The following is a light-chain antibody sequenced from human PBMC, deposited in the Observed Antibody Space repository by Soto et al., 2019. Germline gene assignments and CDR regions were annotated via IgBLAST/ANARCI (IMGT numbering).Light chain of an antibody. J-gene: IGKJ1*01. CDR2: WAS. CDR3: QQYYTTRWA. CDR1: QSVLYSSNNKNS. Sequence: DIVMTQSPDSLAVSLGERATINCKSSQSVLYSSNNKNSVAWYQQKPGQPPQLLIYWASTRESGVPDRFSGSESGTDFTLPIRRLQADDVPLHYCQQYYTTRWAFGQGTK. V-gene: IGKV4-1*01.